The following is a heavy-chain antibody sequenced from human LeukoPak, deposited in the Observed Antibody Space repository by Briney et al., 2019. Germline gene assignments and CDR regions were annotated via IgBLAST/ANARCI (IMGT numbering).Heavy chain of an antibody. Sequence: ASVNVSCKASGGTFSSYAISWVRQAPGQGLEWMGWICAYNCNTNYAQKLQGRATMTTDTSTSTAYMELRSLRSDDTAVYYCARVRGRYSSSWYWTPNWFDPWGQGTLVTVSS. CDR1: GGTFSSYA. CDR3: ARVRGRYSSSWYWTPNWFDP. CDR2: ICAYNCNT. V-gene: IGHV1-18*01. D-gene: IGHD6-13*01. J-gene: IGHJ5*02.